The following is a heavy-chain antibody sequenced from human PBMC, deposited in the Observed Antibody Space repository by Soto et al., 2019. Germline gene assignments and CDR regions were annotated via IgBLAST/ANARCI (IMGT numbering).Heavy chain of an antibody. CDR3: ARHSGYDYVFDY. V-gene: IGHV1-2*02. J-gene: IGHJ4*02. CDR2: INPNNGDT. D-gene: IGHD5-12*01. Sequence: ASVKVSFKASGYTFTGYYIHWLRQAPGQGLEWMGWINPNNGDTNFAQKFQGRVTMTRDTSTSTAYMELSSLRFDDTAVYYCARHSGYDYVFDYWGQGTLVTVSS. CDR1: GYTFTGYY.